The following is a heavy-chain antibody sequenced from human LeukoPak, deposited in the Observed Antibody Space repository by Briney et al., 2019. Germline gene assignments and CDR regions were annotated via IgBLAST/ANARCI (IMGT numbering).Heavy chain of an antibody. CDR1: GGSISGYY. J-gene: IGHJ5*02. V-gene: IGHV4-59*12. CDR3: AGWKRGYQFDP. D-gene: IGHD5-18*01. CDR2: IYHSGST. Sequence: SETLSLTCTVSGGSISGYYWSWIRQPPGKGLEWIGEIYHSGSTNYNPSLKSRVTISVDKSKNQFSLKLSSVTAADTAVYYCAGWKRGYQFDPWGQGTLVTVSS.